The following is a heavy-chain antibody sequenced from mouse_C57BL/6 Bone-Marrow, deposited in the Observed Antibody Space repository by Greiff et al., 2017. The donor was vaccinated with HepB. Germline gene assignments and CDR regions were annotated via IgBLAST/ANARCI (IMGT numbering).Heavy chain of an antibody. CDR2: ITHSGET. Sequence: VKLMESGPGLVKPSQSLFLTCSITGFPITSGYYWIWIRQSPGKPLEWMGYITHSGETFYNPSLQSPISITRETSKNQFFLQLNSVTTEDTAMYYCAGDPLRPCAYWGQGTLVTVSA. CDR1: GFPITSGYY. CDR3: AGDPLRPCAY. J-gene: IGHJ3*01. V-gene: IGHV12-3*01. D-gene: IGHD1-1*01.